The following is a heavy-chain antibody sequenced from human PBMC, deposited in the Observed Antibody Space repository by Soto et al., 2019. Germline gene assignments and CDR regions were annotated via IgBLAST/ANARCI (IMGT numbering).Heavy chain of an antibody. CDR1: GDSVSSNSAA. V-gene: IGHV6-1*01. J-gene: IGHJ4*02. CDR2: TYYRSRWST. D-gene: IGHD6-13*01. CDR3: ARDTATPGRDFDS. Sequence: SQTLSLTCGISGDSVSSNSAAWNWIRQSPSRGLEWLGRTYYRSRWSTDYAVSVTGRITINPDTSKPQFSLQLNSVTPEDTAIYYCARDTATPGRDFDSWGKGIVVTVSS.